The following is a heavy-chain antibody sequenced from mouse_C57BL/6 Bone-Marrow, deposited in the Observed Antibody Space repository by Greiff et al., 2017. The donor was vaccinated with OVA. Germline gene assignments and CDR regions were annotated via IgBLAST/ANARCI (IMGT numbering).Heavy chain of an antibody. CDR1: GYTFTSYG. Sequence: QVQLQQSGAELARPGASVKLSCKASGYTFTSYGISWVKHRTGQGLEWIGEIYPRSGNTYYNEKFKGKATLTADKSSSTAYMELRSLTSEDSAVYFCARRGIPRYFDVWGTGTAVTVSS. CDR2: IYPRSGNT. J-gene: IGHJ1*03. V-gene: IGHV1-81*01. CDR3: ARRGIPRYFDV. D-gene: IGHD5-1-1*01.